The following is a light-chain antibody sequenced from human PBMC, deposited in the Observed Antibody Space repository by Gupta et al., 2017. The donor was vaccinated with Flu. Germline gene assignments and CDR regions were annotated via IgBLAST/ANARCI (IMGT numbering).Light chain of an antibody. CDR3: QVCDCTTESQI. Sequence: NPAWTACGGNDVGSKTVHWYQQKPGQAPMLLVYDNSDRPSGIPERFSGSNSGNSATLTINRVEAGDEADYFCQVCDCTTESQIFGGGTKLTVL. J-gene: IGLJ2*01. CDR1: DVGSKT. CDR2: DNS. V-gene: IGLV3-21*03.